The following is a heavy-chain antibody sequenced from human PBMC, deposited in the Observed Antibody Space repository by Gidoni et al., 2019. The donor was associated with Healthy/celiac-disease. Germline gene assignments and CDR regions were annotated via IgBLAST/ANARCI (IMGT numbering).Heavy chain of an antibody. CDR2: IYYRGST. CDR1: GCPLRRSIYY. CDR3: ARQIKYDYEVYEFWSGYPPYFDY. Sequence: LQLPESGPGLVKPSETLSLPFTFPGCPLRRSIYYWGWIRQPPGKGLEWIGSIYYRGSTYYNPSLKSRVTIYVDTSKNQVSLKLGSVTAEDTAVYYCARQIKYDYEVYEFWSGYPPYFDYWGQGTLVTVSS. J-gene: IGHJ4*02. D-gene: IGHD3-3*01. V-gene: IGHV4-39*01.